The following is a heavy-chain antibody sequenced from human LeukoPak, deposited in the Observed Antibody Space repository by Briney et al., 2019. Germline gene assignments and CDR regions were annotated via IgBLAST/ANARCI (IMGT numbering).Heavy chain of an antibody. CDR3: AREYCSGGSCSAFDI. J-gene: IGHJ3*02. CDR2: INWNGGST. V-gene: IGHV3-20*04. D-gene: IGHD2-15*01. CDR1: GFTFDDYG. Sequence: PGGSLGLSCAASGFTFDDYGMSWVRQAPGKGLEWVSGINWNGGSTGYADSVKGRFTISRDNAKNSLYLQMNSLRAEDTALYYCAREYCSGGSCSAFDIWGQGTMVTVSS.